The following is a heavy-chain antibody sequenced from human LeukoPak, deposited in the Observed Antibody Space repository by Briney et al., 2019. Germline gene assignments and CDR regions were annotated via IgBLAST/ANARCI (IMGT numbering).Heavy chain of an antibody. CDR1: GGSFSGYY. CDR2: VYYSGST. D-gene: IGHD6-25*01. J-gene: IGHJ2*01. Sequence: SETLSLTCAVYGGSFSGYYWSSMRQPPGKGLEWIGDVYYSGSTNYNPSLKSGVTISVDRSKKQFSLKMTSVTAADTAMYYCTSSDSLYWYFALWGRGTLVTVSS. V-gene: IGHV4-59*01. CDR3: TSSDSLYWYFAL.